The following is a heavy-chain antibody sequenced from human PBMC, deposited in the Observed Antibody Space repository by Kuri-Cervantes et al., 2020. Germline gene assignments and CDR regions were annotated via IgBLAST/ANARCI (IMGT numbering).Heavy chain of an antibody. J-gene: IGHJ3*02. D-gene: IGHD4-17*01. CDR3: AKGDYGDLRDAFDI. V-gene: IGHV3-53*05. CDR1: GFTVSSNY. CDR2: IYSGGST. Sequence: GGSLRLSCAASGFTVSSNYMSWVRQAPGKGLEWVSVIYSGGSTYYADSVKGRFTISRDNAKNSLYLQMNSLRAEDTVLYYCAKGDYGDLRDAFDIWGQGTMVTVSS.